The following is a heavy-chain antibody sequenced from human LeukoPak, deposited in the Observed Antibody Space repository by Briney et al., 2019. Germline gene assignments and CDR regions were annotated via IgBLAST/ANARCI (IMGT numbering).Heavy chain of an antibody. J-gene: IGHJ6*03. D-gene: IGHD2-2*01. CDR3: ARGEVVPTAMGSYYYYYMDV. V-gene: IGHV4-34*01. CDR2: IHHSGST. CDR1: GGSFSGYY. Sequence: SETLSLTCAVYGGSFSGYYWSWIRQPPGKGLEWIGEIHHSGSTNYNPSLKSRVTISVDTSKNQFSLKLSSVTAADTAVYYCARGEVVPTAMGSYYYYYMDVWGEGTTVTVSS.